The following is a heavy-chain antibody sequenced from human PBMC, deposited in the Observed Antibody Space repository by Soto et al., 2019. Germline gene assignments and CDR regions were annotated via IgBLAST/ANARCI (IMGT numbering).Heavy chain of an antibody. V-gene: IGHV1-18*01. Sequence: QDQLVQSGGEVKKPGASVKVSCKASGYSFTNYGITWVRQAPGQGFEWMGWISAYNGDTNYAQKVPGSAPMTTAASTSTAYLEWRSLRSDDTAVYYCARDRGVAPPVAGNTHYYYYMDVWGKGTTVTVSS. CDR1: GYSFTNYG. J-gene: IGHJ6*03. D-gene: IGHD6-19*01. CDR2: ISAYNGDT. CDR3: ARDRGVAPPVAGNTHYYYYMDV.